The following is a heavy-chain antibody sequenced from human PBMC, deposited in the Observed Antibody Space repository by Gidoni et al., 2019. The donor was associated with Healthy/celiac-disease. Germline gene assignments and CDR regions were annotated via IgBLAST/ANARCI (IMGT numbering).Heavy chain of an antibody. J-gene: IGHJ4*02. Sequence: EVQLVESGGGLVQPGGSLRLSCAASGFTFSSYEMNWVRQAQGKGLEWVSYISSSGSAIYYGDSVKGRFTISRDNAKNSRYLQMNSLRAEDTAVYYCARVGYGDEFDYWGQGTLVTVSS. D-gene: IGHD2-21*02. CDR1: GFTFSSYE. CDR2: ISSSGSAI. V-gene: IGHV3-48*03. CDR3: ARVGYGDEFDY.